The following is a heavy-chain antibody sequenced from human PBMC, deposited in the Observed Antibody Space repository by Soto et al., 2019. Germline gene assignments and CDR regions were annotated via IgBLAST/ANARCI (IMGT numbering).Heavy chain of an antibody. V-gene: IGHV4-4*02. CDR1: GFSIRSSNW. D-gene: IGHD3-10*02. CDR3: ASVRGGYYYAMDV. CDR2: IYHSGST. J-gene: IGHJ6*02. Sequence: SETQSLTSTFSGFSIRSSNWWSWVRQPPGKGLEWIGEIYHSGSTNYNPSLKSRVTISVDKSKNQFSLKLSSVTAADTAVYYCASVRGGYYYAMDVWGQGTTVTVSS.